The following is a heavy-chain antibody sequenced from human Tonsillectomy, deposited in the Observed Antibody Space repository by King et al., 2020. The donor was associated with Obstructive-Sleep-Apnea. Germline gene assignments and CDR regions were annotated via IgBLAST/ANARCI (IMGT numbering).Heavy chain of an antibody. CDR1: GFTFSRYW. CDR2: INSDGSST. J-gene: IGHJ4*02. V-gene: IGHV3-74*01. CDR3: ARDGIDCSGGSCHSGYFDY. Sequence: VQLVESVGGLFQPGGSLILSCSASGFTFSRYWMHGVRQAPGKGMVGVSRINSDGSSTSYADSVKGRFTLSRDNPKNTLYLQMNSLRAEDTAVYYCARDGIDCSGGSCHSGYFDYWGQGTLVTVSS. D-gene: IGHD2-15*01.